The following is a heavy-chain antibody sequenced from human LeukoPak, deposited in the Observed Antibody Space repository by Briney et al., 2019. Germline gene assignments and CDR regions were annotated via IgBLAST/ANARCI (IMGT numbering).Heavy chain of an antibody. Sequence: GGSLRLSCAASGFTFSSYGMSWVRQAPGKGLEWVSAISGSGGSTYYADSVKGRFTIHRHNPKNTLYLKMNSLRAEHTAVYYCAREVAPYFWGQGTLVTVSS. CDR3: AREVAPYF. D-gene: IGHD2-15*01. CDR2: ISGSGGST. CDR1: GFTFSSYG. J-gene: IGHJ4*02. V-gene: IGHV3-23*01.